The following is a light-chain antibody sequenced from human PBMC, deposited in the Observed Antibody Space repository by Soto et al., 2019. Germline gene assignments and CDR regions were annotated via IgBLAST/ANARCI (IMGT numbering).Light chain of an antibody. CDR2: EVA. CDR3: SSYAGSSTL. CDR1: SSDVGGYNL. J-gene: IGLJ2*01. V-gene: IGLV2-23*02. Sequence: QSALTQPASVSGSPGQSITISCTGTSSDVGGYNLVSWYQQHPGKAPKLIIYEVAKRPSGVSNRFSGSNSGNTASLTISGLQAEDEADYYCSSYAGSSTLFGGGNKVTVL.